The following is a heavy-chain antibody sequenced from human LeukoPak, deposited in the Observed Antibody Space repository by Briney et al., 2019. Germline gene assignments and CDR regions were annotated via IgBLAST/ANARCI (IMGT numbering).Heavy chain of an antibody. Sequence: GGSLRLSCAASRFTFSSSWMTWVRQAPGKGLEWVANIKQDGSEKYYVDSVKGRFTISGDNAKDSLYLQMNSLRAEDTAVYYCARADVAGAFDIWGQGTMVTVSS. J-gene: IGHJ3*02. CDR2: IKQDGSEK. V-gene: IGHV3-7*01. CDR3: ARADVAGAFDI. CDR1: RFTFSSSW.